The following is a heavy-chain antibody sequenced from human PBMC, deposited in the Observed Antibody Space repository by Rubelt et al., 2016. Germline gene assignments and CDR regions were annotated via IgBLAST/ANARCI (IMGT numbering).Heavy chain of an antibody. D-gene: IGHD6-19*01. J-gene: IGHJ4*02. CDR1: GYTFTSYG. CDR2: ISAYNGNT. V-gene: IGHV1-18*01. CDR3: ARYRAVAGDIDY. Sequence: QVQLVQSGAEVKKPGASVKVSCKASGYTFTSYGISWVRQAPGQGLEWMGWISAYNGNTNYAPKLQSSVTMNTDTSTSTAYMELRSLRSDETAVYYCARYRAVAGDIDYWGQGTLVTVSS.